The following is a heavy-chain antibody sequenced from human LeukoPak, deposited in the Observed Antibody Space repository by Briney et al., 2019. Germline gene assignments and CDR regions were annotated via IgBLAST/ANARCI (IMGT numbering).Heavy chain of an antibody. D-gene: IGHD6-6*01. Sequence: ASVKVSCKASGYTFTSYYMHWVRQAPGQGLEWMGIINPSGGSTSYAQKFQGRVTMTRDTSTSTVYMELSSLRSEDTAVYYCARVSHDPQLEDNWFDPWGQGTLVTVSS. CDR3: ARVSHDPQLEDNWFDP. J-gene: IGHJ5*02. V-gene: IGHV1-46*01. CDR2: INPSGGST. CDR1: GYTFTSYY.